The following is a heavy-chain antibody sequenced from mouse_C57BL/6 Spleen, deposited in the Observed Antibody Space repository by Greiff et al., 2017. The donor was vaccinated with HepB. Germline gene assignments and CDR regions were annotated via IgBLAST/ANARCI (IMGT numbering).Heavy chain of an antibody. CDR2: IRNKANGYTT. D-gene: IGHD2-5*01. J-gene: IGHJ4*01. Sequence: EVMLVESGGGLVQPGGSLSLSCAASGFTFTDYYMSWVRQPPGKALEWLGFIRNKANGYTTEYSASVKGRFTISRDNSQSILYLQMNALRAEDSVTYYCARSYSNYGYAMDYWGQGTSVTVSS. V-gene: IGHV7-3*01. CDR3: ARSYSNYGYAMDY. CDR1: GFTFTDYY.